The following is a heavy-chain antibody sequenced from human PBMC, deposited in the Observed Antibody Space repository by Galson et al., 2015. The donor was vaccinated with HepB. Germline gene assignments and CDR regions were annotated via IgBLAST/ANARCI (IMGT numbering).Heavy chain of an antibody. CDR3: VKAGSCYSCYYYGMDV. Sequence: SLRLSCAASGFTFSSYAMHWVRQAPGKGLEYVSAISSNGGSTYYADSVKGRFTISRDNSKNTLYLQMSSLRAEDTAVYYCVKAGSCYSCYYYGMDVWGQGTTVTVSS. CDR1: GFTFSSYA. D-gene: IGHD2-15*01. J-gene: IGHJ6*02. V-gene: IGHV3-64D*06. CDR2: ISSNGGST.